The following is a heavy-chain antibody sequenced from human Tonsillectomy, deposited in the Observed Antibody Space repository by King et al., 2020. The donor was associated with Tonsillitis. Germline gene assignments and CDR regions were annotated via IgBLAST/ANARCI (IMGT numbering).Heavy chain of an antibody. CDR1: GLAVSNHY. J-gene: IGHJ5*02. V-gene: IGHV3-53*04. CDR2: IYSGGST. Sequence: QLVQSGGNLVQPGGSLRLSCAASGLAVSNHYMNWVRQPPGKGLEWVSVIYSGGSTYYADSVRGRFTISRHDSKNTLYLQMNSLRPDDTAVYYCAGANRGGLDPWGPGTPVTVSP. CDR3: AGANRGGLDP. D-gene: IGHD3-10*01.